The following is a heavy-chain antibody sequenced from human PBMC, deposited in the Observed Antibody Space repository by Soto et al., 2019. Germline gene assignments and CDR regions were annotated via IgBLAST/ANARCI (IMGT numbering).Heavy chain of an antibody. D-gene: IGHD3-3*01. Sequence: GESLKISCRGSGYDFNTNWFGWVRQLPGRGLEWVGIMYPGDSDTRYNPSLQGHVTLSVDVTVSTAFLQWRSLETSDTGMYFCARLPRDCNKTSCYYADHWGQGTQVTDS. CDR1: GYDFNTNW. V-gene: IGHV5-51*01. J-gene: IGHJ4*02. CDR3: ARLPRDCNKTSCYYADH. CDR2: MYPGDSDT.